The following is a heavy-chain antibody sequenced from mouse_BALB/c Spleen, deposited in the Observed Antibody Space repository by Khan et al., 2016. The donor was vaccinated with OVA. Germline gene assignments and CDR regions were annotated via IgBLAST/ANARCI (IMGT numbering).Heavy chain of an antibody. D-gene: IGHD1-1*01. V-gene: IGHV1-7*01. CDR3: GSHGSISGWFAY. J-gene: IGHJ3*01. CDR1: GYTFTNYW. CDR2: INPSTDYA. Sequence: QIQLVQSGAELAKPGASVKMSCKASGYTFTNYWMHWVKQRPGQGLEWIGYINPSTDYAEYNQKFKDKATLTVDKSSSTAYMQLTSLTSEDSASYYGGSHGSISGWFAYWGQGTLVTVSA.